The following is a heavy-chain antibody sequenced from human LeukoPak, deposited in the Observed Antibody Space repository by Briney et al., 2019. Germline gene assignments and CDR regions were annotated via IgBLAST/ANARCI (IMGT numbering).Heavy chain of an antibody. CDR1: GDSVSSNSAA. D-gene: IGHD1-7*01. V-gene: IGHV6-1*01. Sequence: SQTLSLTCAISGDSVSSNSAAWNWIRQSPSRGLEWLGRTYYRSKWYNDYAVSVKSRITINPGTSKNQFSLQLNSATPEDTAVYYCARGAGARWNYRPYYCYGMDVWGQGTTVTVSS. CDR3: ARGAGARWNYRPYYCYGMDV. J-gene: IGHJ6*02. CDR2: TYYRSKWYN.